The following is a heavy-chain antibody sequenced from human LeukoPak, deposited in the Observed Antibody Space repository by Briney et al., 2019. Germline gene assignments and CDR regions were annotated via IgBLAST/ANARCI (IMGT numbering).Heavy chain of an antibody. CDR3: ARGVAAAGLDY. Sequence: PSETLSLTCAVYGGSFSGYYWSWIRQPPGKGLEWIGEINHSGSTNYNPSLKSRVTMSVDTSKNQFSLKLSSVTAADTAVYYCARGVAAAGLDYWGQGTLVTVSS. CDR1: GGSFSGYY. CDR2: INHSGST. D-gene: IGHD6-13*01. V-gene: IGHV4-34*01. J-gene: IGHJ4*02.